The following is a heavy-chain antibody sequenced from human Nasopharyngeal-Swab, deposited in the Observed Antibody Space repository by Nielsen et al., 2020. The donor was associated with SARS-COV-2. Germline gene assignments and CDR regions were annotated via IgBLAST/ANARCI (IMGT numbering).Heavy chain of an antibody. Sequence: SETLSLTCTVSGGSISSSSYYWGWIRQPPGKGLEWIGYIYYSGSTDYNPSLKSRVTISVDTSKNQFSLKLSSVTAADTAVYYCARHERYGDYYYYGMDVWGQGTTVTVSS. J-gene: IGHJ6*02. CDR1: GGSISSSSYY. V-gene: IGHV4-61*05. CDR3: ARHERYGDYYYYGMDV. CDR2: IYYSGST. D-gene: IGHD4-17*01.